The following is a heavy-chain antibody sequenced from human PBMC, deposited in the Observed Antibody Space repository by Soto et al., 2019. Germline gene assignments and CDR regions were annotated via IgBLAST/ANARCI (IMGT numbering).Heavy chain of an antibody. Sequence: QVQLVESGGGVVQPGRSLRLSCAASGFTFSSYAMHWVRQAPGKGLEWVAVISYDGSNKYYADSVKGRFTISRDNSKNTLYLQMKSLRAEDTAVYYCARDPMGRYYGSGGYYFDYWGQGTLVTVSS. CDR1: GFTFSSYA. CDR3: ARDPMGRYYGSGGYYFDY. J-gene: IGHJ4*02. D-gene: IGHD3-10*01. CDR2: ISYDGSNK. V-gene: IGHV3-30-3*01.